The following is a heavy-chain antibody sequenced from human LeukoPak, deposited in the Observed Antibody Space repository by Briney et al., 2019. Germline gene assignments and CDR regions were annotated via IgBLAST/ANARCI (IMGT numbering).Heavy chain of an antibody. Sequence: GRSLRLSCAASGFTFSSYAMHWVRQAPGQGLEYVSAISSNGGSTYYANSVKGRFTISRDNSKNTLYLQMGSLRAEDMAVYYCARGVNYYDSSGYYLNWFDPWGQGTLVTVSS. V-gene: IGHV3-64*01. CDR1: GFTFSSYA. J-gene: IGHJ5*02. CDR2: ISSNGGST. D-gene: IGHD3-22*01. CDR3: ARGVNYYDSSGYYLNWFDP.